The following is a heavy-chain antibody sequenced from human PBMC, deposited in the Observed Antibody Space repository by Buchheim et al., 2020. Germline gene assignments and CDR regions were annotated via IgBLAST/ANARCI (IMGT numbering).Heavy chain of an antibody. J-gene: IGHJ4*02. CDR1: GFTFSTSV. CDR2: ITARGGST. D-gene: IGHD3-16*01. Sequence: EVQLLEFGGGLVQPGGSLRLSCAASGFTFSTSVMAWVRQAPGKGLEWVSAITARGGSTYYADSVKGRFTIPRDNFKNTLFLQMNNLRVEDTAIYYCTKDPFYTNTWVDYWGQGTL. V-gene: IGHV3-23*01. CDR3: TKDPFYTNTWVDY.